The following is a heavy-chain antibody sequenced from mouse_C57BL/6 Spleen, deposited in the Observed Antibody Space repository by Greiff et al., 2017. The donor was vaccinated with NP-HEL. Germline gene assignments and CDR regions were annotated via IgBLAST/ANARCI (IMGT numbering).Heavy chain of an antibody. J-gene: IGHJ4*01. CDR2: LHPNSGST. D-gene: IGHD1-1*01. CDR1: GYTFTSYW. CDR3: ARWSSRHEAMDY. Sequence: QVQLQQPGAELVKPGASVKLSCKASGYTFTSYWMHWVKQRPGQGLEWIGMLHPNSGSTNYTQKFKSKATLTVDKSSHTAYMQLSSLTSEDSAVYYCARWSSRHEAMDYWGQGTSVTVAA. V-gene: IGHV1-64*01.